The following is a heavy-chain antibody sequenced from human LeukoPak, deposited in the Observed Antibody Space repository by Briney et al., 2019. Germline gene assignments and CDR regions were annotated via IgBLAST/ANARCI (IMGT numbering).Heavy chain of an antibody. CDR2: INPNSGGT. J-gene: IGHJ4*02. CDR3: ARSYGSGSYLFDY. Sequence: ASVKVSCKASGYTFTGYYMHWVRQAPGQGLEWMGRINPNSGGTNYAQKFQGRVTMTRDTSISTAYMELSRLRSDDTAVYYRARSYGSGSYLFDYWGQGTLVTVSS. V-gene: IGHV1-2*06. CDR1: GYTFTGYY. D-gene: IGHD3-10*01.